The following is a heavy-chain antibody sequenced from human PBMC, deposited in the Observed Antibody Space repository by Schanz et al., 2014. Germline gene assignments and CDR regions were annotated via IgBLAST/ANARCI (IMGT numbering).Heavy chain of an antibody. V-gene: IGHV3-30-3*01. CDR3: ASPSGYSDYGTYFDF. CDR1: GFTFNSYA. D-gene: IGHD5-12*01. CDR2: ISNDGSIK. J-gene: IGHJ4*02. Sequence: VQLLESGGGLVQPGGSLRLSCAASGFTFNSYAMHWVRQAPGKGLEWVALISNDGSIKYYADSVEGRFTISRDNSRNTLYLQMNSLRTEDTAVYYCASPSGYSDYGTYFDFWGQGTLXTVSS.